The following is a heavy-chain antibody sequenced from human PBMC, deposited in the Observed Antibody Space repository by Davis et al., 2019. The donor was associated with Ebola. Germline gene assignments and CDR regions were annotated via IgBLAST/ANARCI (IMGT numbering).Heavy chain of an antibody. V-gene: IGHV3-30*04. J-gene: IGHJ4*02. Sequence: PGGSLRISCAASGFIFRNYAMHWVRQAPGKGLEWVAVVSHSERERFYADSVKGRFTISRDKSENTLYLQMNSLTADDTSVYYCARAGFDEVLDYWGQGTPVTVSS. CDR1: GFIFRNYA. CDR2: VSHSERER. CDR3: ARAGFDEVLDY. D-gene: IGHD3-3*01.